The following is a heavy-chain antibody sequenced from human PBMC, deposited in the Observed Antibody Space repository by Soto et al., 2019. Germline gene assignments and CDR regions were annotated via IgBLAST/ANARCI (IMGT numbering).Heavy chain of an antibody. Sequence: SETLSLTCTVSGGSISSYYWSWIRQPPGKGLEWIGYIYYSGSTNYNPSLKSRVTISVDTSKNQFSLKLSSVTAADTAVYYCARGYSSGWYEVGYYYYGMDVWGQGTTVTVSS. D-gene: IGHD6-19*01. V-gene: IGHV4-59*01. CDR1: GGSISSYY. J-gene: IGHJ6*02. CDR3: ARGYSSGWYEVGYYYYGMDV. CDR2: IYYSGST.